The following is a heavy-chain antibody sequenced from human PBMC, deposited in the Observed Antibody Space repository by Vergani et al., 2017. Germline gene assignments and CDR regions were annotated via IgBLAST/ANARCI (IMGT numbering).Heavy chain of an antibody. Sequence: QVQLRESGPGLVKPSETLSLTCAVYGGSFSGYYWSWIRQPPGKGLEWIGEINHSGSTNYNPSLKSRVTISVDTSKNQFSLKLSSVTAADTAVYYCARGGASDYVWGSYRPFDYWGQGTLVTVSS. J-gene: IGHJ4*02. CDR1: GGSFSGYY. CDR2: INHSGST. D-gene: IGHD3-16*02. V-gene: IGHV4-34*01. CDR3: ARGGASDYVWGSYRPFDY.